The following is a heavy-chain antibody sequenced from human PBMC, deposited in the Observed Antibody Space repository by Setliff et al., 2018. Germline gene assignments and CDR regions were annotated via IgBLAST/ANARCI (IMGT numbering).Heavy chain of an antibody. V-gene: IGHV3-23*01. Sequence: GGSLSLSCAASGFTFRSYAMSWVRQAPGKGLEWVSAISGSGGSTYYADSVKGRFTISRDNSKNTLYLQMNSLRAEDTAVYYCAKAAYYYDSSGSYFDYWGQGTLVTVSS. J-gene: IGHJ4*02. CDR2: ISGSGGST. CDR1: GFTFRSYA. CDR3: AKAAYYYDSSGSYFDY. D-gene: IGHD3-22*01.